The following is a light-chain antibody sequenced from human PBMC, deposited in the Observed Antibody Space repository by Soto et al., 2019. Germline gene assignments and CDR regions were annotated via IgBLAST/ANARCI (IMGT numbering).Light chain of an antibody. Sequence: QSVLTQPPSVSGAPGQRVTISCTGSSSNIGAGYDVHWYQQLPGTAPKLLIYGNSNRPSGVPDRFSGSKSGTSASLAITGLQAEDEADYYCQTHDSSRSGVVFGGGTKVTVL. CDR2: GNS. CDR3: QTHDSSRSGVV. J-gene: IGLJ2*01. V-gene: IGLV1-40*01. CDR1: SSNIGAGYD.